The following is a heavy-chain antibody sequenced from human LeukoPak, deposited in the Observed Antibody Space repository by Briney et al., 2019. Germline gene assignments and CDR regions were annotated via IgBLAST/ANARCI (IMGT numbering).Heavy chain of an antibody. CDR1: GYTFTGYY. V-gene: IGHV1-2*02. CDR2: INPNSGGT. J-gene: IGHJ5*02. CDR3: ARDDGYCSSTSCTVGFDP. D-gene: IGHD2-2*01. Sequence: VASVKVSCKASGYTFTGYYMHWVRQAPGQGLEWMGWINPNSGGTNYAQKFQGRVTMTRDTSISTAYMELSRLRSDDTAVYYCARDDGYCSSTSCTVGFDPWGQGTLVTVSS.